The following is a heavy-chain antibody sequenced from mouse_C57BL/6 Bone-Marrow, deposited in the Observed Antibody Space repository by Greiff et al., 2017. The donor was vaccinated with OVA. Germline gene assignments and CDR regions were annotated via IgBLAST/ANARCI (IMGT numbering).Heavy chain of an antibody. V-gene: IGHV2-9-1*01. CDR2: IWTGGGT. J-gene: IGHJ1*03. D-gene: IGHD2-1*01. CDR1: GFSLTSYA. Sequence: VKLVESGPGLVAPSQSLSITCTVSGFSLTSYAISWVRQPPGKGLEWLGVIWTGGGTNYNSALKSRLSISKDNSKSQVFLKMNSLQTDDTARYYCARNTGYGNYVRWYFDVWGTGTTVTVSS. CDR3: ARNTGYGNYVRWYFDV.